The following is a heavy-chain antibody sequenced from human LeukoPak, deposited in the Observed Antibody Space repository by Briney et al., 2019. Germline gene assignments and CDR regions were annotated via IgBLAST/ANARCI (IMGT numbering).Heavy chain of an antibody. D-gene: IGHD5-18*01. CDR2: ISGSGGST. CDR3: AKDLAMVISPWFDP. Sequence: GGSLRLSCTASGFTFSSYAMSWVRQAPGKGLEWVSAISGSGGSTYYADSVKGRFTISRDNSKNTLYLQMNSLRAEDTAVYYCAKDLAMVISPWFDPWGQGTLVTVSS. V-gene: IGHV3-23*01. CDR1: GFTFSSYA. J-gene: IGHJ5*02.